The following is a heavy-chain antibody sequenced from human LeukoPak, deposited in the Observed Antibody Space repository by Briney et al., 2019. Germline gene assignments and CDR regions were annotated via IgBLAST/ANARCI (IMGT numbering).Heavy chain of an antibody. Sequence: SGGSLRLSCAASGFTFSSYSMNWVRPAPGKGLEWVSSISSSSSYIYYADSVKGRFTISRDNAKNSLYLQMNSLRAEDTAVYYCASLGDVDTAMATPPNCFDPWGQGTLVTVSS. J-gene: IGHJ5*02. D-gene: IGHD5-18*01. V-gene: IGHV3-21*01. CDR3: ASLGDVDTAMATPPNCFDP. CDR2: ISSSSSYI. CDR1: GFTFSSYS.